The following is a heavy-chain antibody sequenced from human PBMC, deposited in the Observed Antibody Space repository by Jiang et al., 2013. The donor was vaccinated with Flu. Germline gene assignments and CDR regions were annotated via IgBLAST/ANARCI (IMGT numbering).Heavy chain of an antibody. CDR2: INQSGST. J-gene: IGHJ4*02. V-gene: IGHV4-34*01. CDR1: GGSFSGYY. Sequence: LKPSETLSLTCTVSGGSFSGYYWTWIRQPPGKGLEWIGEINQSGSTNYNPSLKSRVTTSVDTSKNQFSLKLTSVTAADAGVYYCARGGRGAYYEILTGYQPGFDYWGQGTLVTVSS. D-gene: IGHD3-9*01. CDR3: ARGGRGAYYEILTGYQPGFDY.